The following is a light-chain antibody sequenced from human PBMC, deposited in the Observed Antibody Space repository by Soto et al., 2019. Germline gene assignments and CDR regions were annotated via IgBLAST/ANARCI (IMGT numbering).Light chain of an antibody. J-gene: IGKJ1*01. CDR1: QSVNSDY. CDR3: QKYGTSPWT. Sequence: EIVLTQSPGTLSLFPGERATLSCRATQSVNSDYLAWYQQKPGQAPRRRIYIASRRATGIPDKFSGSGSGTDFTLTISRLKPEDFAVYYCQKYGTSPWTVGQGTKVEIK. V-gene: IGKV3-20*01. CDR2: IAS.